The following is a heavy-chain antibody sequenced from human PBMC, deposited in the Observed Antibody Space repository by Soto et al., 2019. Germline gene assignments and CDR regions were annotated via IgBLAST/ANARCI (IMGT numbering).Heavy chain of an antibody. CDR1: GGSISSGGYY. J-gene: IGHJ5*02. CDR3: ARVLRGVIIGVVWFDP. V-gene: IGHV4-31*03. Sequence: SETLSLTCTVSGGSISSGGYYWSWIRQHPGKGLEWIGYIYYSGSTYYNPSLKSRVTISVDTSKNQFSLKLSSVTAADTAVYYCARVLRGVIIGVVWFDPWGQGTMVTV. CDR2: IYYSGST. D-gene: IGHD3-10*01.